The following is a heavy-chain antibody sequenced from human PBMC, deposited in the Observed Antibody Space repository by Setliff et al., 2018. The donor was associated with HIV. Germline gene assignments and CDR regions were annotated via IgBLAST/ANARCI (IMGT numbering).Heavy chain of an antibody. CDR3: ARSKTFYDFWGGYYTHGAFKI. D-gene: IGHD3-3*01. CDR1: GGSFSGSY. Sequence: SETLSLTCAVYGGSFSGSYWGWIRQPPGKGPEWIGSIFYSGITYYNPSLKSRVTISVDTSKNQFSLNLTSVTAADTAVYYCARSKTFYDFWGGYYTHGAFKIWGLGTMVTVSS. J-gene: IGHJ3*02. V-gene: IGHV4-34*12. CDR2: IFYSGIT.